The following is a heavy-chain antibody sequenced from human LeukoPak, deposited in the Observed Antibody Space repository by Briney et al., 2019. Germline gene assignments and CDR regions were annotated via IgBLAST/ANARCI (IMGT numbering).Heavy chain of an antibody. J-gene: IGHJ4*02. V-gene: IGHV4-31*03. CDR1: GGSISSGGYF. D-gene: IGHD6-6*01. CDR3: ASAPYSSSSVDY. Sequence: PSETLFLTCTVSGGSISSGGYFWSWIRQHPGKGLEWIGYISYSGSTYYNPSLKSRVTISVDTSKNQFSLKLSSVSAADTAVYYCASAPYSSSSVDYWGQGTLVTVSS. CDR2: ISYSGST.